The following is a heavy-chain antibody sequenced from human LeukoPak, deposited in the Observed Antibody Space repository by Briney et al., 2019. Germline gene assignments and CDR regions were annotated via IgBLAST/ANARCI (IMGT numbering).Heavy chain of an antibody. V-gene: IGHV3-23*01. CDR3: ALTGIVVVPAAIWDYGMDV. D-gene: IGHD2-2*01. Sequence: GGSLRLSCAASGFTFSSYAMSWVRQAPGKGLEWVSAISGSGGSTYYADSVKGRFTISRDNSKNTLYLQMNSLRAEDTAVYYCALTGIVVVPAAIWDYGMDVWGKGTTVTVSS. CDR1: GFTFSSYA. J-gene: IGHJ6*04. CDR2: ISGSGGST.